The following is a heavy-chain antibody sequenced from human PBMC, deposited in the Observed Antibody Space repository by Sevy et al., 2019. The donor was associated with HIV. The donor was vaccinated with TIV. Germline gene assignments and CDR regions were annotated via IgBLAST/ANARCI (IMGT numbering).Heavy chain of an antibody. CDR2: IWFDGSNT. V-gene: IGHV3-33*01. D-gene: IGHD4-17*01. CDR3: ARDLEFYDHGDYGPAFMPDF. J-gene: IGHJ4*01. CDR1: GFTFSSFG. Sequence: GGSLRLSCAASGFTFSSFGMHWVRQAPGKGLEWLAVIWFDGSNTYYADSVRGRFTISRDIAKNTLHLQMNSLRAEDTALYYCARDLEFYDHGDYGPAFMPDFWGHGTLVTVSS.